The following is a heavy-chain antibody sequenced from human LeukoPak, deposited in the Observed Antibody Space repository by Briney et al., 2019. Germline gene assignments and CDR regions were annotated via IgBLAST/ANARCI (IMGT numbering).Heavy chain of an antibody. Sequence: SETLSHTCAVYGGSFSGYYWSWIRQPPGKGLEWIGEINHSGSTNYNPSLKSRVTISVDTSKNQFSLKLSSVTAADTAVYYCVTNWNDSYAPYWRQGTLVTVSS. CDR1: GGSFSGYY. CDR3: VTNWNDSYAPY. D-gene: IGHD1-20*01. J-gene: IGHJ4*02. V-gene: IGHV4-34*01. CDR2: INHSGST.